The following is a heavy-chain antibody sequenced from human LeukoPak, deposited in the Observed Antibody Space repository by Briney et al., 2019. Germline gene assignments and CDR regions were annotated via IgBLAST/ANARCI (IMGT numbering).Heavy chain of an antibody. CDR2: MNPNSVNT. J-gene: IGHJ4*02. Sequence: AAVKVSCKASRYTFTSYDINWVRQATGQGREWMGWMNPNSVNTGYAQKFQGRVTMTRSTSISTAYMELSSLRSEGTAVYYCARGIGYSSGWYGSWGQGTLVTVSS. CDR1: RYTFTSYD. CDR3: ARGIGYSSGWYGS. V-gene: IGHV1-8*01. D-gene: IGHD6-19*01.